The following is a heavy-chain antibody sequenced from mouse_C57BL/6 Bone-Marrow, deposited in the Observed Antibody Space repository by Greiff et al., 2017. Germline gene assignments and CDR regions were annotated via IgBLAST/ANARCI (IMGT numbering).Heavy chain of an antibody. V-gene: IGHV1-18*01. Sequence: EVKLQESGPELVKPGASVKIPCKASGYTFTDYNMDWVKQSHGKSLEWIGDINPNNGGTIYNQKFKGKATLTVDKSSSTAYMELRSLTSEDTAVYYCARSFSITYLRYCDVWGTGTTVTVSS. CDR2: INPNNGGT. J-gene: IGHJ1*03. D-gene: IGHD1-1*01. CDR3: ARSFSITYLRYCDV. CDR1: GYTFTDYN.